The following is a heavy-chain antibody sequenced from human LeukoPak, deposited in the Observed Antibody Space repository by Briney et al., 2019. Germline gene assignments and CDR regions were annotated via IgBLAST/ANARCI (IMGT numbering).Heavy chain of an antibody. Sequence: GGSPRLSCAASGFTFSSYGMHWVRQAPGKGLEWVAVISYDGSNKYYADSVKGRFTISRDNSKNTLYLQMNSLRAEDTAVYYCAKDQGVWGQGTTVTVSS. CDR2: ISYDGSNK. CDR3: AKDQGV. CDR1: GFTFSSYG. J-gene: IGHJ6*02. V-gene: IGHV3-30*18.